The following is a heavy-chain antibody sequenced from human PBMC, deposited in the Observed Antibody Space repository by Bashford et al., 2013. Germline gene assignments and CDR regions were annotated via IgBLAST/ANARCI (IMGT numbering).Heavy chain of an antibody. J-gene: IGHJ4*02. D-gene: IGHD6-6*01. CDR3: ARVAKAALFPFFDY. V-gene: IGHV3-11*01. CDR2: ISSSGLSI. Sequence: RQAPGKGLEWISYISSSGLSIYYADSVKGRFTISRDNAKNSLYLQMNSLRAEDSATFYCARVAKAALFPFFDYWGQGTLVTVSS.